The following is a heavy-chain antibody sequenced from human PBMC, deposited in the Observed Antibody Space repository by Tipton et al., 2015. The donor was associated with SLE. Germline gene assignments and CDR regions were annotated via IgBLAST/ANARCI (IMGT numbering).Heavy chain of an antibody. V-gene: IGHV3-11*01. Sequence: SLRLSCAASGFTFSDYYMNWIRQAPGKGLEWVSYISSSGSTIYYADSVKGRFTISRDNAKSSLYLQMNSLRAEDTAVYYCAREGPKWYYYYYMDVWGKGTTVTVSS. CDR2: ISSSGSTI. D-gene: IGHD1-26*01. CDR3: AREGPKWYYYYYMDV. CDR1: GFTFSDYY. J-gene: IGHJ6*03.